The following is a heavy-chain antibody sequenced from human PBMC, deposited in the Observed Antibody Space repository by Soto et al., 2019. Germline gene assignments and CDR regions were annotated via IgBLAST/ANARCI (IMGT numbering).Heavy chain of an antibody. CDR1: GYTFNGYY. CDR3: AIYSCQTLVNCLHRDF. CDR2: MNPNRGGT. J-gene: IGHJ4*02. V-gene: IGHV1-2*02. D-gene: IGHD2-21*01. Sequence: ASVTVSCKASGYTFNGYYMHWVRQAPGQGLAWMGWMNPNRGGTKYEQKFQDRVAMTRDPSINTAYMELSSLTSDDPAIYLCAIYSCQTLVNCLHRDFWGQGTLVTVSS.